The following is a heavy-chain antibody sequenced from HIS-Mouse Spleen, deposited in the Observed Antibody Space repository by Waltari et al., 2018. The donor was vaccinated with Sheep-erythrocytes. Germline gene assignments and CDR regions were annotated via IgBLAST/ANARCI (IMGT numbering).Heavy chain of an antibody. CDR2: IDYSGST. Sequence: QLQLQESGPGLVKPSATLSLTCTVSGGLISSSSYYWGWIRQPPGKGLEWIGSIDYSGSTYYNPSLKSRVNISVETSKNQFSLKLSSVTAADTAVYYCARLYYYDSSGYYFDYWGQGTLVTVSS. D-gene: IGHD3-22*01. CDR3: ARLYYYDSSGYYFDY. V-gene: IGHV4-39*01. J-gene: IGHJ4*02. CDR1: GGLISSSSYY.